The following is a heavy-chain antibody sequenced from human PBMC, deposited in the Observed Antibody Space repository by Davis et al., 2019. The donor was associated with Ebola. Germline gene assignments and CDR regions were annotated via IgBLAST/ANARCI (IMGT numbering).Heavy chain of an antibody. D-gene: IGHD1-1*01. CDR3: ARGERRYYDYNGMDV. J-gene: IGHJ6*02. CDR2: IYSGGST. V-gene: IGHV3-53*01. CDR1: GFSVSDKY. Sequence: GESLKISCAASGFSVSDKYMSWVRQAPGKGLEWVSLIYSGGSTYYADSVKGRFTISRDNSKNTLYLQMNSLRAEDTAVYYCARGERRYYDYNGMDVWGQGTTVTVSS.